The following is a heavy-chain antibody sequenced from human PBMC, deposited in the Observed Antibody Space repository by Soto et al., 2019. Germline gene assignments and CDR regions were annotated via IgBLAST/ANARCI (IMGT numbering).Heavy chain of an antibody. D-gene: IGHD2-21*02. J-gene: IGHJ4*02. CDR1: GYTFTSYY. CDR2: INPSGGST. CDR3: ARDPYCGGDCFRLFDY. Sequence: ASVKVSCKASGYTFTSYYMHWVRQAPGQGLERMGIINPSGGSTSYAQKFQGRVTMTRDTSTSTVYMELSSLRSEDTAVYYCARDPYCGGDCFRLFDYWGQGTLVTVSS. V-gene: IGHV1-46*01.